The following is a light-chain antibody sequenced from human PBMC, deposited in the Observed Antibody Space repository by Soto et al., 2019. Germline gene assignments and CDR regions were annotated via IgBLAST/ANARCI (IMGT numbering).Light chain of an antibody. CDR1: SSDVGGYNY. CDR2: EVS. V-gene: IGLV2-14*01. CDR3: SSYTSSSPYV. Sequence: QSVLTQPPSVSGAPGQGVTISCTGTSSDVGGYNYVSWYQQHPGKAPKLMIYEVSNRPSGVSNRFSGSKSGNTASLTISGLQAEDEADYYCSSYTSSSPYVFGTGTKV. J-gene: IGLJ1*01.